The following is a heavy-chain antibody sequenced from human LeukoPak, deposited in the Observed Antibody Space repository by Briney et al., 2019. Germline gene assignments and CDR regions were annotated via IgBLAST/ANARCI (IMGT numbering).Heavy chain of an antibody. D-gene: IGHD4-17*01. CDR2: INHSGST. V-gene: IGHV4-34*01. Sequence: PSETLSLTCAVYGGSFSGYYWSWIRQPPGKGLEWIGEINHSGSTNYNPSFKGRVTISVDTSKNQFSLKLSSVTAADTAVYYCARGFSYGDYEALYFDYWGQGTLVTVSS. CDR1: GGSFSGYY. CDR3: ARGFSYGDYEALYFDY. J-gene: IGHJ4*02.